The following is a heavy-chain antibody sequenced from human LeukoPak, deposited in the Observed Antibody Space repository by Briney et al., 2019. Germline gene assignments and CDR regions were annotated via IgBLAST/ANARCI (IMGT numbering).Heavy chain of an antibody. CDR3: AKDLELRS. V-gene: IGHV4-31*03. J-gene: IGHJ4*02. CDR2: IYDSGTT. D-gene: IGHD1-7*01. Sequence: SQTLSLTCTVSGGSIGSATYYWSWIRQHPGKGLEWLGYIYDSGTTSYNPSLKSRLTISMDTSKNKLSLKLSSVTAADTAVYHCAKDLELRSWGQGTLVTVSS. CDR1: GGSIGSATYY.